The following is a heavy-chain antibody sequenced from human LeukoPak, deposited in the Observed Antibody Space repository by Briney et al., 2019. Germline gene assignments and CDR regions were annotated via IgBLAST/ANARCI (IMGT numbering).Heavy chain of an antibody. D-gene: IGHD2-2*01. CDR1: GFTFSSYA. CDR2: ISGSGGST. Sequence: LAGGSLRLSCAASGFTFSSYAMSWVRQAPGKGLEWVSAISGSGGSTYYADSVKGRFTISRDNSKNTLYLQMNSLRAEDTAVYHCAKDHSPLLWRGVSYDYWGQGTLVTVSS. CDR3: AKDHSPLLWRGVSYDY. V-gene: IGHV3-23*01. J-gene: IGHJ4*02.